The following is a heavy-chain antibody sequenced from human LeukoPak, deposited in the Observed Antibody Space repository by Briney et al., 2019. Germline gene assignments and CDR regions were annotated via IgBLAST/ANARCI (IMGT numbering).Heavy chain of an antibody. V-gene: IGHV4-59*08. CDR2: IYYSGST. J-gene: IGHJ4*02. CDR3: ARHVWLQPFDY. Sequence: SETLSLTCAVYGGSFSGYYWSWIRQSPGKGLEWIGYIYYSGSTNYNPSLKSRVTISVDTSKNQFSLKLSSVTAADTAVYYCARHVWLQPFDYWGQGTLVTVSS. D-gene: IGHD3-9*01. CDR1: GGSFSGYY.